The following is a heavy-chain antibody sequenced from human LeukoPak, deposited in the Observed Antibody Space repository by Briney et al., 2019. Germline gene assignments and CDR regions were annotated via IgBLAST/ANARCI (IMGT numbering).Heavy chain of an antibody. Sequence: SETLSLTCTVSGGSISSGDYYWSWIRQPPGKGLEWIGYIYYIGSTYYNPSLKSRVTISVDTSKNQFSLKLSSVTAADTAVYYCARGQWLVPVVYFDYWGQGTLVTVSS. CDR1: GGSISSGDYY. D-gene: IGHD6-19*01. CDR2: IYYIGST. J-gene: IGHJ4*02. CDR3: ARGQWLVPVVYFDY. V-gene: IGHV4-30-4*08.